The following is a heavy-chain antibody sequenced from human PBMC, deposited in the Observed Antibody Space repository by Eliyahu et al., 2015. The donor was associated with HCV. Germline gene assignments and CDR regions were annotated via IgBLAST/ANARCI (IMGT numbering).Heavy chain of an antibody. CDR1: GFSFXGSD. CDR3: TRPSESISGRDWYFDL. CDR2: IRNKAYSYAT. J-gene: IGHJ2*01. Sequence: EVQMVESGGGLVQPGGSLKLSCAASGFSFXGSDVHWVRQASGKGLEWVGRIRNKAYSYATAYAASVKGRFTISRDDSKNTAYLQMNSLTTEDTAVYYCTRPSESISGRDWYFDLWGRGTLVTVSS. D-gene: IGHD1-14*01. V-gene: IGHV3-73*02.